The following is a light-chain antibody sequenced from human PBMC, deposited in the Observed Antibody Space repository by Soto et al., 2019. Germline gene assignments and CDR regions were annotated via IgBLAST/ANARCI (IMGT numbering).Light chain of an antibody. Sequence: SQPASVSGSPGQSDTISCTGTSSDVGGYNYVSWYQQHPGKAPKLMIYEVSNRPSGVSNRFSGSKSGNTASLTISGLQAEDEADYYCSSYTSSSTRVFGTGTKVTV. V-gene: IGLV2-14*01. CDR3: SSYTSSSTRV. CDR2: EVS. J-gene: IGLJ1*01. CDR1: SSDVGGYNY.